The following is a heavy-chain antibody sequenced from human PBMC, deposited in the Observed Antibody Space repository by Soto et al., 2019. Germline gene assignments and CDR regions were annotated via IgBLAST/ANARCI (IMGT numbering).Heavy chain of an antibody. CDR2: IYYSGST. V-gene: IGHV4-59*02. CDR3: ARAPPIAAAGVFDY. Sequence: SETLSLTCYVSGGSVSSFCWSWIRQPPGKGLEWIGYIYYSGSTNYNPSLKSRVTISVDTSKNQFSLKLSSVTAADTAVYYCARAPPIAAAGVFDYWGQGTLVTVSS. J-gene: IGHJ4*02. CDR1: GGSVSSFC. D-gene: IGHD6-13*01.